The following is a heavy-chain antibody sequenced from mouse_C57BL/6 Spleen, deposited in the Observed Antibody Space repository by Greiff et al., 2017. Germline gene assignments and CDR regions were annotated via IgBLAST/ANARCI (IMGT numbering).Heavy chain of an antibody. CDR3: ALAYYYGSSYWYFDV. CDR1: GFNIQNTY. J-gene: IGHJ1*03. CDR2: IDPANGNT. V-gene: IGHV14-3*01. D-gene: IGHD1-1*01. Sequence: VQLQQSVAELVRPGASVKLSCTASGFNIQNTYMHWVKQRPEQGLEWIGRIDPANGNTKYAPKFQGKATITADTSSNTAYLQLSSLTSEDTAIYYCALAYYYGSSYWYFDVWGTGTTVTVSS.